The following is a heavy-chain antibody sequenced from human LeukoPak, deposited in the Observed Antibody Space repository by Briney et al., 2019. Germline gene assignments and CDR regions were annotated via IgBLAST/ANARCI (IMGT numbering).Heavy chain of an antibody. CDR1: GGTFSSYT. J-gene: IGHJ6*03. CDR3: ASSVVEGRCPRYYYYMDV. D-gene: IGHD6-6*01. V-gene: IGHV1-69*02. CDR2: IIPILGIA. Sequence: ASVKVSCKASGGTFSSYTISWVRQAPGQGLEWMGRIIPILGIANYARKFQGRVTITADKSTSTAYMELSSLRSEDTAVYYCASSVVEGRCPRYYYYMDVWGKGTTVTVSS.